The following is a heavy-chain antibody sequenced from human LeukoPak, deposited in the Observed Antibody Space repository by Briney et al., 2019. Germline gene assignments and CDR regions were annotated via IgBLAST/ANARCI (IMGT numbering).Heavy chain of an antibody. CDR2: ISPSSSHI. D-gene: IGHD4-23*01. Sequence: GGTLRLSCAASGFTFSIYYMKWVRQAPGEGLEWVLCISPSSSHIYQADSVKGRFTISRDNAKNSVYLQTSSLSPEDTAMYYCARLYGGTGPGNYYYGMDVWGQGTTVAVS. V-gene: IGHV3-21*01. CDR3: ARLYGGTGPGNYYYGMDV. J-gene: IGHJ6*02. CDR1: GFTFSIYY.